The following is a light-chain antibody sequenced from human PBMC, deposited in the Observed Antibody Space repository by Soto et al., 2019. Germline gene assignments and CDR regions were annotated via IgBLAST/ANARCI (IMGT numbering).Light chain of an antibody. CDR1: SSNIGSNF. V-gene: IGLV1-47*01. CDR3: AAWDDSLKGEL. CDR2: RNS. J-gene: IGLJ2*01. Sequence: QSVLTQPPSASGTPGQTVIISCSGNSSNIGSNFVFWYRQLPGAAPTLLIYRNSQRPSGVPDRFSGSKSGTSASLAISSLRSEDEAHYYCAAWDDSLKGELFGGGTKLTVL.